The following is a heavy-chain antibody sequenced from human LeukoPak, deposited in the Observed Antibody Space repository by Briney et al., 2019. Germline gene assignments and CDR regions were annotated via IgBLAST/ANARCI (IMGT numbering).Heavy chain of an antibody. J-gene: IGHJ5*02. Sequence: GGSLRLSCAASGFTFSDYYMSWIRQAPGKGLEWVSYISSSGSTIYYADSLKGRFTISRDNAKNSLYLQMNSLRAEDTAVYYCARDLVVSEPYNWFDPWGQGTLVTVSS. V-gene: IGHV3-11*01. CDR3: ARDLVVSEPYNWFDP. D-gene: IGHD2-15*01. CDR1: GFTFSDYY. CDR2: ISSSGSTI.